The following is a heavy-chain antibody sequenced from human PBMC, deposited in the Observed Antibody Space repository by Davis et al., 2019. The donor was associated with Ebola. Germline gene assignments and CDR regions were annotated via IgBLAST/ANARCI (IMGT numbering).Heavy chain of an antibody. D-gene: IGHD3-3*01. Sequence: GGSLRLSCAASGFTFDQYAMYWVRQRPGKGLEWVSLISGDGDHTYYADSVKGRFTISRDDAKKSLFLQMNSLRAEDAAVYYCTTRLFRVAESFWGQGTTVTVSS. CDR1: GFTFDQYA. CDR3: TTRLFRVAESF. J-gene: IGHJ6*02. V-gene: IGHV3-43*02. CDR2: ISGDGDHT.